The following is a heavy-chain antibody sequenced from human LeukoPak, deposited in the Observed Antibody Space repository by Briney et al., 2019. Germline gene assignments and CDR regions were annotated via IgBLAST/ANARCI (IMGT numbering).Heavy chain of an antibody. V-gene: IGHV4-59*08. CDR3: ARLSVPYGMDV. CDR1: GGSISSYY. J-gene: IGHJ6*02. D-gene: IGHD2-2*01. CDR2: IYYSGST. Sequence: SETLSLTCTVSGGSISSYYWSWIRQPPGKGLEWIGYIYYSGSTNYNPSLKSRVTISVDTSKNQLSLKLSSVTAADTAVYYCARLSVPYGMDVWGQGTTVTVSS.